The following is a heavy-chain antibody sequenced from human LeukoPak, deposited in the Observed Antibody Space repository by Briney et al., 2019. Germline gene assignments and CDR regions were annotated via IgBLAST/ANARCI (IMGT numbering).Heavy chain of an antibody. CDR1: GYSFTSYW. D-gene: IGHD3-9*01. CDR2: IYPGDADT. V-gene: IGHV5-51*01. Sequence: GESLKISFKGSGYSFTSYWIGWVRQMPGKGLEGMGIIYPGDADTRYSPSFQGQVTISADKSISNDYLQWSRLKASDTAMYYCARPYYDILPGYYLDYWGQGTLVPVSS. J-gene: IGHJ4*02. CDR3: ARPYYDILPGYYLDY.